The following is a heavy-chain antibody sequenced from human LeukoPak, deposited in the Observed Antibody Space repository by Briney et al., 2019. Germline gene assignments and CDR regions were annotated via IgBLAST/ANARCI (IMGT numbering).Heavy chain of an antibody. Sequence: SETLSLTCTVSGGSISSSSYYWGWIRQPPGKGLEWIGSIYYSGSTYYNPSLKSRVTISVDTSKNQFSLKLSSVTAADTAVYYCARQEPPRYYYDSSGYGNAFDIWGQGTVVTVSS. CDR2: IYYSGST. V-gene: IGHV4-39*01. J-gene: IGHJ3*02. CDR3: ARQEPPRYYYDSSGYGNAFDI. D-gene: IGHD3-22*01. CDR1: GGSISSSSYY.